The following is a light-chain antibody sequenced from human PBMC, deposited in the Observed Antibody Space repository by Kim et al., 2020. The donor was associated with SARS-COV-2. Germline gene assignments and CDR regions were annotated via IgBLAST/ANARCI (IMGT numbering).Light chain of an antibody. CDR3: QQYGGSPPYT. CDR2: GAS. V-gene: IGKV3-20*01. J-gene: IGKJ2*01. CDR1: QSVSGSY. Sequence: ETVLTQSPGTLSLSPGERATLSCRASQSVSGSYLAWYQQKPGQSPRLLIYGASTRASGIPDRFSGSGSGTDFTLTISRLEPEDFAVYFCQQYGGSPPYTFGQGTKLEI.